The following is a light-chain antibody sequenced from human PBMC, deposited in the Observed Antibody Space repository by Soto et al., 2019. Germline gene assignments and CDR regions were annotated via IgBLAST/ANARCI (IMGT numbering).Light chain of an antibody. J-gene: IGKJ2*01. CDR1: QTISSF. CDR2: AAS. V-gene: IGKV1-39*01. Sequence: DIQMTQSPSSLSASVGGRVTITCRASQTISSFLNWYQQKPGKAPKLLIYAASTLQNGVASRFSGSGSGTDFTLTITSLQPEDFASYYCQQSYSSPYTFGQGTKLEIK. CDR3: QQSYSSPYT.